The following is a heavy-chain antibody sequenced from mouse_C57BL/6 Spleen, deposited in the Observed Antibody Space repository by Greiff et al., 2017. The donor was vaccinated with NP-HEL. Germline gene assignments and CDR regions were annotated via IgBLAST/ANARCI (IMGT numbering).Heavy chain of an antibody. CDR1: GYSITSDY. V-gene: IGHV3-8*01. CDR3: ARFGYYGYWYFDV. CDR2: ISYSGST. Sequence: EVQLQQSGPGLAKPSQTLSLTCSVTGYSITSDYWNWIRKFPGNKLEYMGYISYSGSTYYNPSLKRRISITRDTSNNQYYLQLNSVATEDTATSSCARFGYYGYWYFDVWGTGTTVTVSS. J-gene: IGHJ1*03. D-gene: IGHD1-1*01.